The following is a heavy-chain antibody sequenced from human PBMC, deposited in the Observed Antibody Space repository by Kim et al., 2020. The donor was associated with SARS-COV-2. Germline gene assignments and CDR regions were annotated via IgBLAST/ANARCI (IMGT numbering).Heavy chain of an antibody. CDR1: GFTFSSYS. V-gene: IGHV3-48*01. CDR2: ISSSSSTI. Sequence: GGSLRLSCAASGFTFSSYSMNWVRQAPGKGREWVSYISSSSSTIYYADSVKGRYTISRDNAKNSLYLQMNSLRAEDTAVYYCARRALLLWFGEHAFDIWGQGTMVTVSS. CDR3: ARRALLLWFGEHAFDI. D-gene: IGHD3-10*01. J-gene: IGHJ3*02.